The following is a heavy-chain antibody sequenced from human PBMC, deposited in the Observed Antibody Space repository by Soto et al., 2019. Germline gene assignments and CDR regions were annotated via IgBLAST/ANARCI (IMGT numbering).Heavy chain of an antibody. Sequence: PSETLSLTCTVSGGSISSGGYYWSWIRQHPGKGLEWIGYIYYSGSTYYNPSLKSRVTISVDTSKNQFSLKLSSVTAADTAVYYCARAYCSSTSCYRVRIAAAGRFDYWGQGTLVTVSS. CDR2: IYYSGST. CDR1: GGSISSGGYY. J-gene: IGHJ4*02. V-gene: IGHV4-31*03. CDR3: ARAYCSSTSCYRVRIAAAGRFDY. D-gene: IGHD2-2*01.